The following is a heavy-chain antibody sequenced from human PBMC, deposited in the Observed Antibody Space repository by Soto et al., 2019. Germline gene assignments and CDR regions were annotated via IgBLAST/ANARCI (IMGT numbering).Heavy chain of an antibody. D-gene: IGHD6-6*01. CDR1: GFTVSSNY. CDR3: ARDYGDSSVGYHYGLDV. CDR2: FDNSGST. Sequence: EVQLVESGGGLIQPGGSLRLSCAASGFTVSSNYMSWVRQAPGKGLEWVAVFDNSGSTDFADSVRGRFTISRDRSKKTLYLQMNSLRADDTAVYYCARDYGDSSVGYHYGLDVWGQGTTVTVSS. V-gene: IGHV3-53*01. J-gene: IGHJ6*02.